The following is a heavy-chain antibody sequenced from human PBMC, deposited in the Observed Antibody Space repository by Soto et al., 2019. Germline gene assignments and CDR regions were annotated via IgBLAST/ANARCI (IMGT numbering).Heavy chain of an antibody. Sequence: QVQLVQSEDEVRKPGSSVKVSCKASGYIFVNYGIAWVRKAPGQGLEWMGWISTYSGNTHYASKVQGRLTMTTDTSTSTAYMDLGSLTSDDTAVYYCAMVDNYVTPTPQDVWGQGTTVTVSS. D-gene: IGHD3-16*01. CDR1: GYIFVNYG. V-gene: IGHV1-18*01. J-gene: IGHJ6*02. CDR3: AMVDNYVTPTPQDV. CDR2: ISTYSGNT.